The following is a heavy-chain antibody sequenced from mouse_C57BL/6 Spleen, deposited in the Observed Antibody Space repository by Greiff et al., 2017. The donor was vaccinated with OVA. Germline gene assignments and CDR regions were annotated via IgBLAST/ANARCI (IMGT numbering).Heavy chain of an antibody. V-gene: IGHV1-42*01. CDR3: ARNWGAY. CDR1: GYSFTGYY. CDR2: INPSTGGT. J-gene: IGHJ3*01. D-gene: IGHD4-1*01. Sequence: VQLQQSGPELVKPGASVKISCKASGYSFTGYYMNWVKQSPEKSLEWIGEINPSTGGTTYNQKFKAKATLTVDISSSTAYMQLKSLTSEDSAVYYCARNWGAYWGQGTLVTVSA.